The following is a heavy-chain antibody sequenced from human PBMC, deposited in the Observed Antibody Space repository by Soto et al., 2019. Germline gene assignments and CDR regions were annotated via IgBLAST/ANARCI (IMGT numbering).Heavy chain of an antibody. CDR1: RYTFTSYT. Sequence: ASVKVSCKASRYTFTSYTIHWVRQAPGQRLEWMGWINGGKGNTKYSQKFQGRVTITRHTAANIANMELSSLRSEDTAVYYRAVQRSDYYKYFDYWGQGTLVTVSS. V-gene: IGHV1-3*01. CDR2: INGGKGNT. J-gene: IGHJ4*02. D-gene: IGHD1-26*01. CDR3: AVQRSDYYKYFDY.